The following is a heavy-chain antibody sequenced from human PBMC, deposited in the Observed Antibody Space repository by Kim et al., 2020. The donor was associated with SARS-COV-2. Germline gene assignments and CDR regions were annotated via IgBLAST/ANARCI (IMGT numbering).Heavy chain of an antibody. Sequence: SVKGRFTISRDNAKNSLYLQMNSLRAEDTAVYYCARGGQIAAAGTGWFDPWGQGTLVTVSS. V-gene: IGHV3-11*05. J-gene: IGHJ5*02. CDR3: ARGGQIAAAGTGWFDP. D-gene: IGHD6-13*01.